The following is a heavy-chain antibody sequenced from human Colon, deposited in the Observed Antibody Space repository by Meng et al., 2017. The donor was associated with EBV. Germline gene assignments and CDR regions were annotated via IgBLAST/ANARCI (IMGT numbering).Heavy chain of an antibody. J-gene: IGHJ1*01. D-gene: IGHD3-10*01. CDR3: LRGPGGSV. CDR2: IPHRGSS. CDR1: GDSITNHNW. Sequence: RGWGPALVKPSESLSPTCAVSGDSITNHNWWAGVRQPPGKGLEWIGEIPHRGSSAYNPSLKSRVSMSIDKSKNQFSLKLTSVTAADTAVYHCLRGPGGSVWGQGTLVTVSS. V-gene: IGHV4-4*02.